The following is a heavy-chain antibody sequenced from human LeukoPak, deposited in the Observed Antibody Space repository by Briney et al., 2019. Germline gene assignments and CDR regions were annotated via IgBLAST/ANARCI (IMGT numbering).Heavy chain of an antibody. V-gene: IGHV3-23*01. D-gene: IGHD3-22*01. CDR1: GFTFSTYA. CDR3: AKQKEFSSGHTFGC. J-gene: IGHJ4*02. CDR2: ISRTGDRT. Sequence: PGGSLRLSCAASGFTFSTYAMSWVRQAPGKGLEWVSGISRTGDRTYYPDSVKGRFTISRDNSNNTLFLQMSSLRPEDTAVYYCAKQKEFSSGHTFGCWGQGTLVTVSS.